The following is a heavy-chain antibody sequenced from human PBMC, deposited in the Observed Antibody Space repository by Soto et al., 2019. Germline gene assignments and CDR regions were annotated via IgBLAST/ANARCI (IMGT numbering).Heavy chain of an antibody. Sequence: QVQLQQWGAGLLKPSETLSLTCAVYGGSFSGYYWSWIRQPPGKGLEWIGEINHSGSTNYNPSLKRRVTISVDTSKNQFSLKLSSVTAADTAVYYCARGSISRENYYYYYYMDVWGKGTTVTVSS. CDR3: ARGSISRENYYYYYYMDV. CDR2: INHSGST. J-gene: IGHJ6*03. CDR1: GGSFSGYY. D-gene: IGHD2-21*01. V-gene: IGHV4-34*01.